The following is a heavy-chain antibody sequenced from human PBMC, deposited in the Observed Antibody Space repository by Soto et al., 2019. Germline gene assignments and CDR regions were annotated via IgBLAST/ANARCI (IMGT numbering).Heavy chain of an antibody. D-gene: IGHD3-10*01. CDR3: ARDNWEPPGSNGMDV. J-gene: IGHJ6*02. V-gene: IGHV3-74*01. CDR2: INSDGSST. CDR1: GFTFSSYW. Sequence: PGGSLRLSCAASGFTFSSYWMHWVRQAPGKGLVWVSRINSDGSSTSYADSVKGRFTISRDNAKNTLYLQINSLRAEDTAVYYCARDNWEPPGSNGMDVWGQGTTVTVSS.